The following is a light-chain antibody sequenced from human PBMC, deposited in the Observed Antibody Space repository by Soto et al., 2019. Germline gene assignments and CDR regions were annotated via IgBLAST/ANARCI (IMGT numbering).Light chain of an antibody. CDR1: QAIGFY. Sequence: DIQLTQSPSFLSASVGDRVTITCRASQAIGFYLAWFQQKPGRAPTLLMYAASTSQSGVPSRFRRSGSGTELTLTINGLQPEDFVSYYCQQLKSFPYTFGQGTKLEIK. V-gene: IGKV1-9*01. CDR3: QQLKSFPYT. CDR2: AAS. J-gene: IGKJ2*01.